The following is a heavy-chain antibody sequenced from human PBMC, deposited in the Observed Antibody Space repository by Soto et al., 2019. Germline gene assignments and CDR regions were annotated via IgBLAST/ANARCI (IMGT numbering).Heavy chain of an antibody. CDR1: SGSFRSRYW. CDR2: IYHSGRT. V-gene: IGHV4-4*02. Sequence: QVQLQESGPGLVRPSGTLSLTCAVSSGSFRSRYWWSWVRQPAGKGLKWIGEIYHSGRTNYNPSLRGRVTISVDKSKKQFSLKLSSVTAADTAVYYCASNLVTAGVGWFDPWGQGTLVTVSS. CDR3: ASNLVTAGVGWFDP. D-gene: IGHD2-21*02. J-gene: IGHJ5*02.